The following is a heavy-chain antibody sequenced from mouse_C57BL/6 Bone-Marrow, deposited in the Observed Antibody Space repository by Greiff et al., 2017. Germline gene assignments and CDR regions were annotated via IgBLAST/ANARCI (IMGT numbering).Heavy chain of an antibody. Sequence: EVQLQQSGPVLVKPGASVKMSCKASGYTFTDYYMNWVKQSHGKSLEWIGVINPYNGGTSYNQKFKGKATLTVDKPSSTAYMELNSLTSEDSAVYYCARLRGIYYGYGYYAMDYWGQGTSVTVSS. J-gene: IGHJ4*01. D-gene: IGHD2-2*01. CDR2: INPYNGGT. CDR1: GYTFTDYY. CDR3: ARLRGIYYGYGYYAMDY. V-gene: IGHV1-19*01.